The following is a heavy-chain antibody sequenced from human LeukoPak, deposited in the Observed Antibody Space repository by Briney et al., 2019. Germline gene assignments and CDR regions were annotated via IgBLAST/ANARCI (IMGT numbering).Heavy chain of an antibody. Sequence: GGSLRLSCAASGFTFSDHYMSWIRQAPGKGLEWISYISSSSSTIYYADSVKGRFTISRDNAKNSLYLQMNSLRAEDTAVYYCARGIIRLCFGAYFDIWGQGKMVTVFS. CDR1: GFTFSDHY. V-gene: IGHV3-11*04. D-gene: IGHD3-10*01. CDR3: ARGIIRLCFGAYFDI. J-gene: IGHJ3*02. CDR2: ISSSSSTI.